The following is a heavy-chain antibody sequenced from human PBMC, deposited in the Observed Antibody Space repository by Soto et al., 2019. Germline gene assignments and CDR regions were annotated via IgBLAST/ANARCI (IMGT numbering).Heavy chain of an antibody. CDR2: IYYSGST. CDR1: GGSISSYY. J-gene: IGHJ4*02. Sequence: QVQLQESGPGLLKPSETLSLTCTVSGGSISSYYWSWIRQPPGKGLEWIGYIYYSGSTNYNPSLKRRVTISVDTSKNQFSLKLSSVTAAYTAVYYCARGYGDYVLDYWGQGTLVTVSS. V-gene: IGHV4-59*01. D-gene: IGHD4-17*01. CDR3: ARGYGDYVLDY.